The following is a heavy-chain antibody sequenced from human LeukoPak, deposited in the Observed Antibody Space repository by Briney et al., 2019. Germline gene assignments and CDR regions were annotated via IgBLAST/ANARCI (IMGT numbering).Heavy chain of an antibody. D-gene: IGHD6-6*01. CDR3: ARAIRQLVLY. V-gene: IGHV4-59*01. CDR1: GGSISSYY. J-gene: IGHJ4*02. CDR2: IYYSGST. Sequence: SETLSLTCTVSGGSISSYYWSWIRQPPGKGLEWIGYIYYSGSTNYNPSLKSRVTISVDTSKNQFSLKLSSVTAADTAVYYCARAIRQLVLYWGQGTLVTVSS.